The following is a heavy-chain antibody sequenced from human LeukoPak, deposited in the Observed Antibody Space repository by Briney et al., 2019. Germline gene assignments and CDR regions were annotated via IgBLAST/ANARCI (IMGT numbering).Heavy chain of an antibody. D-gene: IGHD6-13*01. J-gene: IGHJ4*02. CDR3: ARGGIGSSWFQYYFDY. CDR1: GFTFSSYG. Sequence: GGSLRLSCAASGFTFSSYGMHWVRQAPGKGLEWVAVISYDGSNKYYADSVKGRFTISRDNSKNTLYLQMNSLRAEDTAVYYCARGGIGSSWFQYYFDYWGQGTLVTVSS. CDR2: ISYDGSNK. V-gene: IGHV3-30*03.